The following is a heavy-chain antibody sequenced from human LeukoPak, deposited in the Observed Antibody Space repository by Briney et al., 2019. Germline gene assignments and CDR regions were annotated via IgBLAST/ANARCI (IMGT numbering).Heavy chain of an antibody. D-gene: IGHD3-10*01. CDR1: GYTFTSYY. CDR3: ARDAEWTDKYYYGSGSYLGY. J-gene: IGHJ4*02. V-gene: IGHV1-46*01. Sequence: ASVKVSCKASGYTFTSYYMHWVRQAPGQGLEWMGIINPSGGSTSYAQKFQGRVTMTRDTSTSTVYMELSSLRSDDTAVYYCARDAEWTDKYYYGSGSYLGYWGQGTLVTVSS. CDR2: INPSGGST.